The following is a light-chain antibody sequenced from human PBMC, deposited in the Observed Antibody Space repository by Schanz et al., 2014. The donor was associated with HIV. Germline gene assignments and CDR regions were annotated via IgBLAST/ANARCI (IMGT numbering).Light chain of an antibody. Sequence: DIQMTQSPSTLSASVGDRVTITCRASQSISSWLAWYQQKPGKAPKLLIYAASTLHSGVPSRFSGSGSGTEFTLTISSLQPEDFATYYCQQSYSTPGFGQGTKVEIK. V-gene: IGKV1-39*01. J-gene: IGKJ1*01. CDR2: AAS. CDR3: QQSYSTPG. CDR1: QSISSW.